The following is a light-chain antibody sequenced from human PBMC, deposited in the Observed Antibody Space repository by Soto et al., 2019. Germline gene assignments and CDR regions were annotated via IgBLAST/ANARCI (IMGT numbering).Light chain of an antibody. Sequence: QFALTQPASVSGSPGQSITISCTGTSSDVGGYDYVSWYQLHPGKAPKLMVFEVNNRPSGVSYRFSGSKSGNTASLTISGLQAEDEADYFCSSYSISTAYLFGTGTKVTVL. CDR1: SSDVGGYDY. CDR3: SSYSISTAYL. J-gene: IGLJ1*01. CDR2: EVN. V-gene: IGLV2-14*01.